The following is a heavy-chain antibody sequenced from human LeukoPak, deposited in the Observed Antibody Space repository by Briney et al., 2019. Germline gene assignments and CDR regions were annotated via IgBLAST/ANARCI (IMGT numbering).Heavy chain of an antibody. J-gene: IGHJ3*02. Sequence: PGGSLRLSCGASGFTFSSYWMHWVRQAPGRGLVWISRINSDGSSRSYADSVKGRFTISRDNAKNTLDLQMNSLRAEDTAVYYCARRGATFLSAFDIWGQGTMVTVSS. CDR2: INSDGSSR. V-gene: IGHV3-74*01. D-gene: IGHD1-26*01. CDR3: ARRGATFLSAFDI. CDR1: GFTFSSYW.